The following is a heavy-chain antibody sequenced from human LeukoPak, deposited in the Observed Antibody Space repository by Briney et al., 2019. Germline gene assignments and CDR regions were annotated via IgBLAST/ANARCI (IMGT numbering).Heavy chain of an antibody. CDR2: INPNSGGT. CDR3: ARDLVAWRVTATLRYSYYYGMDV. D-gene: IGHD2-21*02. Sequence: ASVKVSCTASGYTFTGYYMHWVRQAPGQGLEWMGWINPNSGGTNYAQKFQGRVTMTRDTSISTACMELSRLRSDDTAVYYCARDLVAWRVTATLRYSYYYGMDVWGQGTTVTVSS. V-gene: IGHV1-2*02. J-gene: IGHJ6*02. CDR1: GYTFTGYY.